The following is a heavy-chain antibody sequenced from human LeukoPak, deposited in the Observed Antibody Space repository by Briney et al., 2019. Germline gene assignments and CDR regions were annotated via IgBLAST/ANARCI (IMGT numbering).Heavy chain of an antibody. CDR2: ISWNSGSI. CDR1: GFTFDDYA. CDR3: AKDTVAIQSPRSAFDI. Sequence: GGSLRLSCAASGFTFDDYAMHWVRHAPGKGLEWVSGISWNSGSIGYADSVKGRFTISRDNAKNSLYLQMNSLRAEDMALYYCAKDTVAIQSPRSAFDIWGQGTMVTVSS. D-gene: IGHD2-15*01. V-gene: IGHV3-9*03. J-gene: IGHJ3*02.